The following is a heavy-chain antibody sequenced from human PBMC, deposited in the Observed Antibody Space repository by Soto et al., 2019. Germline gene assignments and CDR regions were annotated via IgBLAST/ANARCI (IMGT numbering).Heavy chain of an antibody. V-gene: IGHV3-48*04. D-gene: IGHD2-21*02. CDR2: ISSSSSTI. CDR1: GFTFSSYS. Sequence: GGSLRLSCAASGFTFSSYSMNWVRQAPGKGLEWVSYISSSSSTIYYADSVKGRFTISRDNAKNSLYLQMNSLRAEDTAVSSCAREGDCGGYCYAFDSWGQGTMVTVSS. CDR3: AREGDCGGYCYAFDS. J-gene: IGHJ3*02.